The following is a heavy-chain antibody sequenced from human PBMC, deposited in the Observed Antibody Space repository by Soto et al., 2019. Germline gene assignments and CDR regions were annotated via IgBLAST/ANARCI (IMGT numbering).Heavy chain of an antibody. CDR3: VRYGDFGGAY. CDR2: FPYTGNT. CDR1: GGSISSGAYY. J-gene: IGHJ4*01. D-gene: IGHD2-21*02. Sequence: QVQLQESGPGLVKPSQTLSLTCTVSGGSISSGAYYWSWIRQHPGKGLEWIGCFPYTGNTHYNPSLTSRVTISMDTSKNQFSLQLNSVTAADTAVYYCVRYGDFGGAYWGQGTLVTVSS. V-gene: IGHV4-31*03.